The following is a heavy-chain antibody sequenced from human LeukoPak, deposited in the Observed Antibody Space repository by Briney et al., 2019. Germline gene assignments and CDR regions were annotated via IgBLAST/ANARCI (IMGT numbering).Heavy chain of an antibody. CDR2: IYTSGST. D-gene: IGHD3-16*01. CDR3: ARVGDYALKD. V-gene: IGHV4-38-2*02. CDR1: GYSISSGYY. Sequence: SETLSLTCTVSGYSISSGYYWGWIRQPPGKGLEWIGRIYTSGSTNYNPSLKSRVTMSVDTSKNQCTLKLSSVTAADTAVYYCARVGDYALKDWGQGTLVTVSS. J-gene: IGHJ4*02.